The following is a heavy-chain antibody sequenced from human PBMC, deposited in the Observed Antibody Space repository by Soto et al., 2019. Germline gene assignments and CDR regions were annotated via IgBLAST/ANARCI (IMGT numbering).Heavy chain of an antibody. V-gene: IGHV3-30*18. J-gene: IGHJ4*02. D-gene: IGHD3-10*01. CDR1: GFTFSSYG. CDR3: AKDTAKRPVWFGELLSPDY. CDR2: ISYDGSNK. Sequence: GGSLRLSCAASGFTFSSYGMHWVRQAPGKGLEWVAVISYDGSNKYYEDSVKGRFTISRDNSKNTLYLQMNSLRAEDTAVYYCAKDTAKRPVWFGELLSPDYWGQGTLVTVSS.